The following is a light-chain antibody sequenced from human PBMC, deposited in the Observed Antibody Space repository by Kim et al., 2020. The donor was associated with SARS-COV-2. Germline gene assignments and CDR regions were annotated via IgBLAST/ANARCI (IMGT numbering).Light chain of an antibody. CDR3: QLAYSVPFA. J-gene: IGKJ3*01. Sequence: SAVGARVPCPCRASQDIHTWLAWYQQKPGKAPKLLIYAASSLQSGFPSRFSGSGSGTDFTLTISSLQPEDFATYYCQLAYSVPFAFGPGTKVDIK. CDR1: QDIHTW. V-gene: IGKV1D-12*01. CDR2: AAS.